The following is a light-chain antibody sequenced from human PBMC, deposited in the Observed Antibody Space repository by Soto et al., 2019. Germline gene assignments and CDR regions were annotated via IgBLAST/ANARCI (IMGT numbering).Light chain of an antibody. CDR1: GSNIGAGYD. V-gene: IGLV1-40*01. CDR3: QSYDSSLSAWV. J-gene: IGLJ3*02. CDR2: GNT. Sequence: QLVLTQPPSVSGAPGQRVTISCTGSGSNIGAGYDVHWYQQLPGTAPKLLIYGNTNRPSGVPDRLSGSKSGTSASLAITGLQAGDEADYYCQSYDSSLSAWVFGGGTKLTVL.